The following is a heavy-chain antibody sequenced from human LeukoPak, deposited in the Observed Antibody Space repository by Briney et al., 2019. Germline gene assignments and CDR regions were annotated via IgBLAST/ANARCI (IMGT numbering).Heavy chain of an antibody. D-gene: IGHD4-17*01. CDR3: AGGTTVTTFDY. CDR1: GGSFSGYY. Sequence: PSETLSLTCAVYGGSFSGYYWSWIRQPPGKGLEWIGEINHSGSTNYNPSLKSRVTISVDTSKNQFSLKLSSVTAADTAVYYCAGGTTVTTFDYWGQGTLVTVSS. J-gene: IGHJ4*02. CDR2: INHSGST. V-gene: IGHV4-34*01.